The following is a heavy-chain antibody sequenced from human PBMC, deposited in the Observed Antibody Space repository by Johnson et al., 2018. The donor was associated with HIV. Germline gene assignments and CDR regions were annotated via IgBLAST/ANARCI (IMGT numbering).Heavy chain of an antibody. CDR3: TRSSPRYGDYGSNAFDI. J-gene: IGHJ3*02. V-gene: IGHV3-11*01. D-gene: IGHD4-17*01. CDR1: GFTFSDYY. CDR2: TKQDGSTI. Sequence: VQVVESGGGVVQPGRSLRLSCAASGFTFSDYYMSWIRQAPGKGLEWVANTKQDGSTIYYADSVKGRFTISRDNAKNSLYLQMNSLKTEDTAVYYCTRSSPRYGDYGSNAFDIWGQGTMVTVSS.